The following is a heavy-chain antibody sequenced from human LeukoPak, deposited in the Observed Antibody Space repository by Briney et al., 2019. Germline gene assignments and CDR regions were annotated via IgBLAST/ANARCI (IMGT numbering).Heavy chain of an antibody. CDR3: ARGRLRYFDWLSSPDFDY. V-gene: IGHV4-39*01. D-gene: IGHD3-9*01. Sequence: SETLSLTCTVSGGSISSSGYYWGWSRQPPGKGLEWIGSIYYSGSTQYNPSLKSRVTISVDTSKNQFSLKLRSVTAADTAVYYCARGRLRYFDWLSSPDFDYWGQGTLVTVSS. J-gene: IGHJ4*02. CDR2: IYYSGST. CDR1: GGSISSSGYY.